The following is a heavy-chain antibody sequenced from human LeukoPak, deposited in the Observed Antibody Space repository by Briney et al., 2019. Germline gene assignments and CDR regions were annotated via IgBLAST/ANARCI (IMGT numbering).Heavy chain of an antibody. V-gene: IGHV3-9*01. CDR1: GFTFDDYA. J-gene: IGHJ6*03. Sequence: GGSLRLSCAASGFTFDDYAMHWVRQAPGKGLEWVSGISWNSGSIGYADSVKGRFTISRDNAKNSLYLQMNSLRAEDTALYYCAKGLGYCSSTSCCSSVMDVWGKGTTVTVSS. D-gene: IGHD2-2*01. CDR3: AKGLGYCSSTSCCSSVMDV. CDR2: ISWNSGSI.